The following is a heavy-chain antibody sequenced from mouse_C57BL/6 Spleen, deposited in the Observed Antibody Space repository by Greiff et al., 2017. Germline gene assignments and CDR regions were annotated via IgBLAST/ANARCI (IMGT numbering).Heavy chain of an antibody. V-gene: IGHV1-64*01. D-gene: IGHD3-2*02. CDR2: IHPNSGST. CDR1: GYTFTSYW. Sequence: VQLQQPGAELVKPGASVKLSCKASGYTFTSYWMPWVKQRPGQGLEWIGMIHPNSGSTNYNEKFKSKATLTVDKSSSTAYMQLSSLTSEDSAVXYCARQLRLEGFAYWGQGTLVTVSA. CDR3: ARQLRLEGFAY. J-gene: IGHJ3*01.